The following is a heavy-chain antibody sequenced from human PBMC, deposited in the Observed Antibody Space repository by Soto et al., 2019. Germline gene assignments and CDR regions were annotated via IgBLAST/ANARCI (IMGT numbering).Heavy chain of an antibody. V-gene: IGHV3-30-3*01. D-gene: IGHD6-13*01. J-gene: IGHJ6*01. CDR1: GFTFSSYA. CDR2: ISYDGSNK. CDR3: ARGAAAGIDYYAMDV. Sequence: QVQLVESGGGVVQPGRSLRLSCAASGFTFSSYAMHWVRQAPGKGLERVTIISYDGSNKYYADFVKGRFTISRDNSKNTLYLQMNSLGTEDTAVYYCARGAAAGIDYYAMDVW.